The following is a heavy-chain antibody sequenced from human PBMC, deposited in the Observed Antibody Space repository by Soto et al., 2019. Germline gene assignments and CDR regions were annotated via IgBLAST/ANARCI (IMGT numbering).Heavy chain of an antibody. J-gene: IGHJ4*02. D-gene: IGHD1-26*01. V-gene: IGHV1-2*04. CDR2: INPNSGGT. CDR3: AREDSIVGATGAFGY. Sequence: ASVKVSCKASGYTFTGYYMHWVRQAPGQGLEWMGWINPNSGGTNYAQKFQGWVTMTRDTSISTAYMELSRLRSDDTAVYYCAREDSIVGATGAFGYWGQGTLVTVSS. CDR1: GYTFTGYY.